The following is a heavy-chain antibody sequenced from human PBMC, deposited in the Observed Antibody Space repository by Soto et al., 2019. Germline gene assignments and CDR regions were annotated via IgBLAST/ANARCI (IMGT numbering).Heavy chain of an antibody. J-gene: IGHJ4*01. CDR2: IYYSGST. Sequence: PSETLALTCTVSGRSISSSSYYWCWILQPPGKGLEWIGSIYYSGSTYYNPSLKSRVTISVDTSKNQFSLKLSSVTAADTAVYYCARVTPSFGRFLEWLPARRFDHWVHGSRVTDPS. D-gene: IGHD3-3*01. CDR3: ARVTPSFGRFLEWLPARRFDH. V-gene: IGHV4-39*01. CDR1: GRSISSSSYY.